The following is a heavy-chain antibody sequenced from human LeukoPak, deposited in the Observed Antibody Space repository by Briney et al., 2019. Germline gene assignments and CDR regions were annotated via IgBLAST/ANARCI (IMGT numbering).Heavy chain of an antibody. Sequence: SETLSLTCSVSGVYFSSSGCYWGWIRQPPGKGLEWIGYIYYSGNTNYNPSLKSRLTISVDTSNNQFSLKLSSVTAAYAAMYYCARPYGSGGSCYRGAFDIWGQGTMVTVSS. CDR1: GVYFSSSGCY. V-gene: IGHV4-61*05. J-gene: IGHJ3*02. D-gene: IGHD2-15*01. CDR2: IYYSGNT. CDR3: ARPYGSGGSCYRGAFDI.